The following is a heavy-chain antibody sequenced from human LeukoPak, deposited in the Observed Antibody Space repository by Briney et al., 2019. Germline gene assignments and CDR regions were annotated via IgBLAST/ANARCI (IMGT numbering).Heavy chain of an antibody. CDR2: INHSGST. CDR3: ARPSGPIKILGVNWFAP. CDR1: GGSFSGYY. D-gene: IGHD3-3*01. Sequence: SETLSLTCAVYGGSFSGYYWSWIRQPPGKGLEWIGEINHSGSTNYNPSLKSRVTISVDTSKNQFSLKLSSVTAADTAVYYCARPSGPIKILGVNWFAPWGRGPLVTVS. V-gene: IGHV4-34*01. J-gene: IGHJ5*02.